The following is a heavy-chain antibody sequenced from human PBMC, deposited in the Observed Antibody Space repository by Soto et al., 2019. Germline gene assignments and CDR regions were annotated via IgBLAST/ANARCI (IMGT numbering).Heavy chain of an antibody. V-gene: IGHV3-30*18. CDR2: ISFDGTSK. D-gene: IGHD1-20*01. J-gene: IGHJ6*02. CDR3: EKDPYNNRDHVVPGMEV. CDR1: VRKFIKFCCW. Sequence: WLSXRLSCDVSVRKFIKFCCWLHWVRQSPGEVLEWLSFISFDGTSKVYADSVKVRFTVSRVNSKNTVFLEVNSLRIEDTAVYYCEKDPYNNRDHVVPGMEVWGQGTTVKVYS.